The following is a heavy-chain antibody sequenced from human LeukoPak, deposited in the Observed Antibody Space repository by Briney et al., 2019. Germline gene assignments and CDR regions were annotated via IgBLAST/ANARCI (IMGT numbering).Heavy chain of an antibody. V-gene: IGHV1-2*02. CDR3: ARGYYDSSAYYSADY. Sequence: ASVKVSCKASGYTFTSYYMHWVRQAPGQGLEWMGIINPNTGDTNYAQKFQGRVTMTRDTSISTAYMELTRLRSDDTAVYYCARGYYDSSAYYSADYWGQGTLVTVSS. CDR2: INPNTGDT. D-gene: IGHD3-22*01. J-gene: IGHJ4*02. CDR1: GYTFTSYY.